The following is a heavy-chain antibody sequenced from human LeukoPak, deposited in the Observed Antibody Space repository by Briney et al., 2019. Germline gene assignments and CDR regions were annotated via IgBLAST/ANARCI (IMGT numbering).Heavy chain of an antibody. CDR2: INHSGST. D-gene: IGHD4-17*01. J-gene: IGHJ3*02. Sequence: PSETLSLTCAVYGGSFSGYYWSWIRQPPGKGLEWIGEINHSGSTNYNPSLKSRVTISVDTSKNQFSLKLSSVTAADTAVYYCARQRAYGDYRYAFDIWGQGTMVTVSS. CDR1: GGSFSGYY. V-gene: IGHV4-34*01. CDR3: ARQRAYGDYRYAFDI.